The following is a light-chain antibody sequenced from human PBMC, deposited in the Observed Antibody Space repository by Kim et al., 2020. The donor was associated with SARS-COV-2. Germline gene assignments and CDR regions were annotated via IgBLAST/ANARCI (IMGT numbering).Light chain of an antibody. CDR2: SNN. CDR3: AAWDDSLNGYA. CDR1: NFNIGRNS. J-gene: IGLJ1*01. Sequence: QSVLTQSPSASGTPGQRVTISCSGSNFNIGRNSVNWYQQLPGTAPKLLIYSNNQRPLGVPDRFSASKSGTSASLAISGLQSEDEADYYCAAWDDSLNGYAFATGTQLTVL. V-gene: IGLV1-44*01.